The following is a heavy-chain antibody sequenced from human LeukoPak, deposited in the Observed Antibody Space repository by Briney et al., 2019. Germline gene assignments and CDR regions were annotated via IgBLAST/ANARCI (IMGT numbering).Heavy chain of an antibody. V-gene: IGHV3-66*01. CDR3: AKDLVEYCGSDCYGVDS. Sequence: PGGSLRPSCAASGFTVSSNYMSWVRQAPGKGLEWVSVIYSGGSTYYADTVKGRFTISRDNSKNTLYLQMNSLRAEDTAVYYCAKDLVEYCGSDCYGVDSWGQGTLVTVSS. CDR1: GFTVSSNY. J-gene: IGHJ4*02. D-gene: IGHD2-21*01. CDR2: IYSGGST.